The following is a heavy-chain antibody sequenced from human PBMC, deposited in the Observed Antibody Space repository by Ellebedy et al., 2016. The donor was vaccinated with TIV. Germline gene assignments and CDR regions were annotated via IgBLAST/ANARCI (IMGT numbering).Heavy chain of an antibody. V-gene: IGHV1-2*02. D-gene: IGHD7-27*01. Sequence: ASVKVSCKASGYTFTGYYMHWPRQAPGQGLEWLGWINPNSSATKFAQKFQGRVTMTRDTSASTAYMELSSLRSEDTAVYYCVRDWGYFDYWGQGTLVTVSS. CDR3: VRDWGYFDY. CDR2: INPNSSAT. J-gene: IGHJ4*02. CDR1: GYTFTGYY.